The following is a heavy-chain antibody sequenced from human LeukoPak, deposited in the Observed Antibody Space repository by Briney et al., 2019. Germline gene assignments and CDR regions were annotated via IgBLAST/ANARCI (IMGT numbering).Heavy chain of an antibody. V-gene: IGHV3-33*01. D-gene: IGHD2-15*01. CDR3: VRGRGYCDRPSCLIDAFDI. Sequence: GGSLRLSCVASGFSFGFNTYGMQWVRQTPGKGLEWVAVIWYDGGIKYYGDAVKGRFTISRDNSKNTLYLQMDSLRGEDTAVYYCVRGRGYCDRPSCLIDAFDIWGRGTMVTVSS. CDR1: GFSFGFNTYG. J-gene: IGHJ3*02. CDR2: IWYDGGIK.